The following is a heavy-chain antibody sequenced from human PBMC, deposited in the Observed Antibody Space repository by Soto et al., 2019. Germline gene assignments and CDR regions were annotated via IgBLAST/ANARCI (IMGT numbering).Heavy chain of an antibody. CDR2: ISGSGGSK. Sequence: GGSMRLSCAASGFTFSSYAMSWVRQAPGKGLEWVSAISGSGGSKYYAASVKGRFTNSRDNSKNKLYLQMNSLRAEDTAVYYCAKDILGANWFDPWGQGTLVTVSS. J-gene: IGHJ5*02. CDR1: GFTFSSYA. V-gene: IGHV3-23*01. CDR3: AKDILGANWFDP. D-gene: IGHD7-27*01.